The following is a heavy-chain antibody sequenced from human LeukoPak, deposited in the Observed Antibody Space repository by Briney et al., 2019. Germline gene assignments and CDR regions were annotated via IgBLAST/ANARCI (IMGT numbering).Heavy chain of an antibody. D-gene: IGHD2-2*01. Sequence: PGGSLRLSCAASGFTFSSYDMHWVRQAPGKGLEWVAVISYDGTNKNYTDSVKGRFTISRDNSKNTLYLQMNSLRAEDTAVYFCARVRPAVGYYYGMDVWGKGTTVTVSS. CDR1: GFTFSSYD. CDR3: ARVRPAVGYYYGMDV. J-gene: IGHJ6*04. CDR2: ISYDGTNK. V-gene: IGHV3-30*04.